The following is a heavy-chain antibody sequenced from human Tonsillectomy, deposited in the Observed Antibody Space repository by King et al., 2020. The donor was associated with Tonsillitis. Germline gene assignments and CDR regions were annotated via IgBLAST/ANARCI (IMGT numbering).Heavy chain of an antibody. D-gene: IGHD3-16*01. CDR1: GYTFTSYD. CDR2: MNSTSGNT. V-gene: IGHV1-8*01. Sequence: VQLVESGAEVKKPGASVKVSCKASGYTFTSYDINWVRQATGQGLDWMGWMNSTSGNTGYAQKFQGRGTMTRNTSISTAYMELSSLRSDDTAVYYCARGLGLNPVDPWGQGTLVTVSS. CDR3: ARGLGLNPVDP. J-gene: IGHJ5*02.